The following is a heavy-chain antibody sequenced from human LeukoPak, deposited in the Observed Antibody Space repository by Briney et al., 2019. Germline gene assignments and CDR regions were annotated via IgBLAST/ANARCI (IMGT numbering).Heavy chain of an antibody. CDR2: IRSKANSYAT. CDR3: TRQGGYYGSGSYYNPIDY. Sequence: GGTLRLSCTASGFTFSSYAMSWVRQASGKGLEWVGRIRSKANSYATAYAASVKGRFTISRDDSKNTAYLQMNSLKTEDTAVYYCTRQGGYYGSGSYYNPIDYWGQGTLVTVSS. J-gene: IGHJ4*02. V-gene: IGHV3-73*01. CDR1: GFTFSSYA. D-gene: IGHD3-10*01.